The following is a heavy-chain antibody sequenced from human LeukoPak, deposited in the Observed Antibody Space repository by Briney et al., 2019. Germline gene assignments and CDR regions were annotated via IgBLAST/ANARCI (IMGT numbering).Heavy chain of an antibody. Sequence: PGGSLRLSCAASGFTVSSNYMSWVRQAPGKGLEWVSAISGSGGSTYYADSVKGRFTISRDNSKNTLYLQMNSLRAEDTAVYYCAKFRENCSGGSCYALGAFDIWGQGTMVTVSS. CDR3: AKFRENCSGGSCYALGAFDI. CDR2: ISGSGGST. CDR1: GFTVSSNY. D-gene: IGHD2-15*01. V-gene: IGHV3-23*01. J-gene: IGHJ3*02.